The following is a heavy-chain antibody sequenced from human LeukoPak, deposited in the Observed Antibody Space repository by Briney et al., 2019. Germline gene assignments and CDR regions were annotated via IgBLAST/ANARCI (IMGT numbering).Heavy chain of an antibody. D-gene: IGHD3-10*01. CDR3: ARDSVVRGVRSHYYGMDV. Sequence: GGSLRLSCAASGFTVSSNYMSWVRQAPGKGLEWVSVIYSGGSTYYADSVKGRFTISRDNSKNTLYLQMNSLRAEDTAVYYCARDSVVRGVRSHYYGMDVWGQGTTVTVSS. J-gene: IGHJ6*02. CDR2: IYSGGST. CDR1: GFTVSSNY. V-gene: IGHV3-66*01.